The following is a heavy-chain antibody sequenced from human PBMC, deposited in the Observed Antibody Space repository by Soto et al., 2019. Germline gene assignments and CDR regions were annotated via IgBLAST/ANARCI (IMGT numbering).Heavy chain of an antibody. CDR2: IWYDGSNK. J-gene: IGHJ3*02. D-gene: IGHD2-2*01. Sequence: QVQLVESGGGVVQPGRSLRLSCAASGFTFSSYGMHWVRQAPGKGLEWVAVIWYDGSNKYYADSVKGRFTISRDNSKNTLYLQMNRMRAEDTAVYYCASPSGEYCSSTSCYNAFDIWGQGTMVTVSS. CDR3: ASPSGEYCSSTSCYNAFDI. V-gene: IGHV3-33*01. CDR1: GFTFSSYG.